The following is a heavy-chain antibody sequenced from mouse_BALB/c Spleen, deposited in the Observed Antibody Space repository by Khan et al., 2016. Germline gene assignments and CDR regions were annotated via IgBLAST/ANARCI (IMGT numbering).Heavy chain of an antibody. V-gene: IGHV3-1*02. D-gene: IGHD1-1*01. Sequence: EVKLEESGPDLVKPSQSLSLTCTVTGYSITSGYSWHWIRQFPGNKLEWMGYIHYSGSTNYNPSLKSRISITRDTSKNQFFLQLNSVTTEEPATYYCARWDYAEIFAYWGQGTLVTVSA. CDR1: GYSITSGYS. J-gene: IGHJ3*01. CDR3: ARWDYAEIFAY. CDR2: IHYSGST.